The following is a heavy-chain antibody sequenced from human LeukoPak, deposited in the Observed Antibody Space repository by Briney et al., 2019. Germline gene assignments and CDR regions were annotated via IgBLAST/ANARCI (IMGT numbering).Heavy chain of an antibody. CDR1: GGSITNYY. CDR2: IYDNGNT. V-gene: IGHV4-59*01. D-gene: IGHD2-15*01. CDR3: ARPHRGPFAFDI. J-gene: IGHJ3*02. Sequence: SETLSLICTVSGGSITNYYWGWIRQPPGKGLEWIGYIYDNGNTKYNPSFKSRVTISEDTSKNQFSLKLSSVTAADTAMYYCARPHRGPFAFDIWGQGTMVTVSS.